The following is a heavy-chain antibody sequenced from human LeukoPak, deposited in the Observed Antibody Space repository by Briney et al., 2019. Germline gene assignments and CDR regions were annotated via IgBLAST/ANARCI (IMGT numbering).Heavy chain of an antibody. V-gene: IGHV1-2*02. J-gene: IGHJ6*03. CDR2: INPNSGGT. D-gene: IGHD3-22*01. CDR3: ARGQTFYYDSSGYYQYYYYYVDV. CDR1: GYTFTGYY. Sequence: EASVKVSCKASGYTFTGYYMHWVRQAPGQGLEWMGWINPNSGGTNYAQKFQGRVTMTRDTSISTAYMELSRLRSDDTAVYYCARGQTFYYDSSGYYQYYYYYVDVWGKGTTVTVSS.